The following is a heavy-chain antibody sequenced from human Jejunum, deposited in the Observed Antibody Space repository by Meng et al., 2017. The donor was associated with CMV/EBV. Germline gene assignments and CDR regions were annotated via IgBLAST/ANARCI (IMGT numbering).Heavy chain of an antibody. J-gene: IGHJ4*02. D-gene: IGHD3-3*01. Sequence: SGFSFSDYAMAWVRQAPGKVLDWISGITSSGDDRYYADSVKGRFTISRDNSKKTLYLEVNSLEAEDTAIYYCAKDRAGRNFGVGFDYWGQGTLVTVSS. CDR1: GFSFSDYA. CDR3: AKDRAGRNFGVGFDY. CDR2: ITSSGDDR. V-gene: IGHV3-23*01.